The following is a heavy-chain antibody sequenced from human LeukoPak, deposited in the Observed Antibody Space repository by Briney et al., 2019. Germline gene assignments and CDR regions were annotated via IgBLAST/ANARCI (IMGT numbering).Heavy chain of an antibody. CDR3: ARYTTTSVPNWFDP. CDR2: IYYTGST. J-gene: IGHJ5*02. D-gene: IGHD2/OR15-2a*01. Sequence: SETLSLTCTVSGGSISGYFWSWIRQPPGKGLEWIGYIYYTGSTSYNPSLKSRVTISVDTSKSQFSLRLSSVTAADTAVYYCARYTTTSVPNWFDPWGQGTLVTVSS. V-gene: IGHV4-59*08. CDR1: GGSISGYF.